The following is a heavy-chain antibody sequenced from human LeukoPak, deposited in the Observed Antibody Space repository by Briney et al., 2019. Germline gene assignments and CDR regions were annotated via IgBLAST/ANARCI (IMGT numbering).Heavy chain of an antibody. J-gene: IGHJ3*02. CDR1: GFTFSSYG. Sequence: TGGSLRLSCAASGFTFSSYGMHWVRQAPGKGLEWVAVISYDGSNKYYADSVKGRFTISRDNSKNTLYLQMNSLRAEDTAVYYCWRLSDAFDIWGQGTTVTVSS. V-gene: IGHV3-30*03. CDR3: WRLSDAFDI. CDR2: ISYDGSNK.